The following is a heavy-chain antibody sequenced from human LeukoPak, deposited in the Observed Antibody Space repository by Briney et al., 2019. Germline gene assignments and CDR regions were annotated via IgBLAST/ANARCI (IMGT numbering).Heavy chain of an antibody. Sequence: ASVKVSCKASGYTFTSYGISWVRQAPGQGLKWMGWISAYNGNTNYAQKFQGRVTMTTDTSTSTAYMELRSLRSDDTAVYYCATPSPSDYGDYFAFDIWGQGTMVTVSS. J-gene: IGHJ3*02. CDR2: ISAYNGNT. CDR1: GYTFTSYG. CDR3: ATPSPSDYGDYFAFDI. D-gene: IGHD4-17*01. V-gene: IGHV1-18*01.